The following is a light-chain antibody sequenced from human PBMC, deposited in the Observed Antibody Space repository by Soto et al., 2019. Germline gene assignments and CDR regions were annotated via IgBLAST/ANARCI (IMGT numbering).Light chain of an antibody. CDR3: QQYYGIPLT. CDR1: RSLLHNSNNRNY. CDR2: WAS. Sequence: DIVMTQSPDSLAVSLGERATISCKSSRSLLHNSNNRNYLAWYQQKPGQLPKLFFYWASTRQSGVPERFSGSVSERDFTLTVSSLRAEDVAVYYCQQYYGIPLTFGGGTQVEIK. J-gene: IGKJ4*01. V-gene: IGKV4-1*01.